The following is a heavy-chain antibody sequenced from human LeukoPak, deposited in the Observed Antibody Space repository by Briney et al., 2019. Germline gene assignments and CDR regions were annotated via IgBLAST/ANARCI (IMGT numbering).Heavy chain of an antibody. CDR1: GYTISSNYF. D-gene: IGHD2-2*01. J-gene: IGHJ4*02. CDR2: ISHTGTT. V-gene: IGHV4-38-2*02. CDR3: VRDIGQLRSDY. Sequence: SETLSLTCAGSGYTISSNYFWGWIPQPPGKCLEWIETISHTGTTFYKPSLKSRIAISLDTSKNQFSLKVNSVTAADTAVYYCVRDIGQLRSDYWGQGTLVTVSS.